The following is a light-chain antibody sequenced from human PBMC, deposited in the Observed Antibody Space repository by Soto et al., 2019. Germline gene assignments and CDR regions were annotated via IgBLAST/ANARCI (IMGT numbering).Light chain of an antibody. Sequence: EIVLTQFPATMSLSTGERATLSCRASQSVGTFLAWYQQKPGQAPRLVVYDASKRATGIPARFSGSGSGTDFTLTISILEPEDFAVYYCQQRSSWRVTFGGGTKVDIK. CDR2: DAS. CDR3: QQRSSWRVT. CDR1: QSVGTF. J-gene: IGKJ4*01. V-gene: IGKV3-11*01.